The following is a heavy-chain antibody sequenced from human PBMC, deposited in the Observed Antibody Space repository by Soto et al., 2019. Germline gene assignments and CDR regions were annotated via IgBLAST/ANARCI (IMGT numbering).Heavy chain of an antibody. CDR3: AREPNEFWTSYFFDP. Sequence: KVSCKASGYPFDTYGINWVRQAPGQRPEWMGWISAYNGQTDYAQNFQGRVTMATDTSTNTAYMELRNLRSDDTAVYYCAREPNEFWTSYFFDPWGPGPLGTVSS. J-gene: IGHJ5*02. D-gene: IGHD3-3*01. V-gene: IGHV1-18*01. CDR2: ISAYNGQT. CDR1: GYPFDTYG.